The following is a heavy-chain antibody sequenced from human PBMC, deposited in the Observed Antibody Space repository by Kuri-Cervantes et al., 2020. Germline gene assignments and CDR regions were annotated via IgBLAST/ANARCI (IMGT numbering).Heavy chain of an antibody. D-gene: IGHD6-13*01. J-gene: IGHJ5*02. V-gene: IGHV4-39*07. CDR3: ARASHSSSWPNWFDP. CDR2: IYHSGST. Sequence: ESLKISCTVSGGSISSSSYYWGWIRQPPGKGLEWIGSIYHSGSTYYNPSLKSRVTISVDRSKNQFSLKLSSVTAADTAVYYCARASHSSSWPNWFDPWGQGTLVTVSS. CDR1: GGSISSSSYY.